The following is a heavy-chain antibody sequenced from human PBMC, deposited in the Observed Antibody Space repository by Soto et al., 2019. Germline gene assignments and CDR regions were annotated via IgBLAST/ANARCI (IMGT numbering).Heavy chain of an antibody. CDR3: ARQGSTGGAYFYGMDV. CDR1: GYSFVNYW. Sequence: GESLKISCQGSGYSFVNYWIAWVRQMPGKGLEWMGIIYPDDSDRRYSPSFQGQVTVSVDKSINTAYLQWSSLRASDTAVYYCARQGSTGGAYFYGMDVWGQSTLVTVSS. D-gene: IGHD3-16*01. J-gene: IGHJ6*02. CDR2: IYPDDSDR. V-gene: IGHV5-51*01.